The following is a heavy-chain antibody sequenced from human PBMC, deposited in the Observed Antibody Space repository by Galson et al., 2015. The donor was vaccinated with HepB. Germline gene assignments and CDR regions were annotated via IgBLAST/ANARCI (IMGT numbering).Heavy chain of an antibody. CDR1: GFTFSSYW. CDR3: ARDRDSSPCYYYYGMDV. CDR2: IKQDGSEK. D-gene: IGHD6-13*01. J-gene: IGHJ6*02. V-gene: IGHV3-7*03. Sequence: SLRLSCAASGFTFSSYWMSWVRQAPGKGLEWVANIKQDGSEKYYVDSVKGRFTISRDNAKNLLYLQMNSLRAEDTAVYYCARDRDSSPCYYYYGMDVWGQGTTVTVSS.